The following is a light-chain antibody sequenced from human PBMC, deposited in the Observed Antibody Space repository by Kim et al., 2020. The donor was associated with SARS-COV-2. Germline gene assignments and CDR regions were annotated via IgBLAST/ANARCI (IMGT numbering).Light chain of an antibody. Sequence: PGHRATLSRRASQSVSSSYLAWYQQNPGQAPRLLLYGASSRATGIPDRFSGSGSGTDFTLTISRLEPEDFAVYYCQQYGSSPLLTFGGGTKVDIK. CDR1: QSVSSSY. V-gene: IGKV3-20*01. CDR2: GAS. J-gene: IGKJ4*01. CDR3: QQYGSSPLLT.